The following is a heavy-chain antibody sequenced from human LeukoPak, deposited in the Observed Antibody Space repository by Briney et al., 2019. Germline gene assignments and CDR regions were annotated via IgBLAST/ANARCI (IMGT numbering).Heavy chain of an antibody. CDR1: GFTFSSYG. V-gene: IGHV3-33*01. Sequence: GGSLRLSCAASGFTFSSYGMHWVRQAPGKGLEWVAVIWYDRSNKYYADSVKGRFTISRDNSKNTLYLQMNSLRAEDTAVYYCARSLVVNWLDPWGQGTLVTVSS. CDR3: ARSLVVNWLDP. D-gene: IGHD6-6*01. CDR2: IWYDRSNK. J-gene: IGHJ5*02.